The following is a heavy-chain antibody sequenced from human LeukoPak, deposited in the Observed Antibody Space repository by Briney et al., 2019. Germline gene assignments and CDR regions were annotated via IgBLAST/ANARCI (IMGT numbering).Heavy chain of an antibody. CDR2: IIPIFGTA. CDR1: GGTFSSYA. CDR3: ARDCGSTSCSGAFDI. Sequence: SVTVSCKASGGTFSSYAISWVRQAPAQGLEWMGRIIPIFGTANYAQQFQGRVTITTDGSTSTAYMELSSLRSEDTAVYYCARDCGSTSCSGAFDIWGQGTMVTVSS. D-gene: IGHD2-2*01. V-gene: IGHV1-69*05. J-gene: IGHJ3*02.